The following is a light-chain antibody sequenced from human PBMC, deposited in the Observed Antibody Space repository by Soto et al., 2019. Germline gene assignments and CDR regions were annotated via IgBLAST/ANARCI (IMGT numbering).Light chain of an antibody. Sequence: QSVLTQPPSVSAAPGQRVTISCTGSSSNIGAGYEAHWYQQVPGTAPKLLIYENNNRPSGVPDRFSGSKSGTSASLAITGLLAQDEAEYGCQSYDSSLSGYVFGTGTKLTVL. V-gene: IGLV1-40*01. CDR1: SSNIGAGYE. J-gene: IGLJ1*01. CDR2: ENN. CDR3: QSYDSSLSGYV.